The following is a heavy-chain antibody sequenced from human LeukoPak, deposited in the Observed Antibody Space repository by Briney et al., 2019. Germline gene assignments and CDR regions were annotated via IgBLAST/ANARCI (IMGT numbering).Heavy chain of an antibody. J-gene: IGHJ4*01. CDR3: AKGIYSSGWSYFDY. CDR2: LSGSGITT. D-gene: IGHD6-19*01. CDR1: GFTFSSYA. Sequence: GGSLRLSCAASGFTFSSYAMSWVRQAPGKGLEWDSTLSGSGITTYYADSVKGRFTISRDNSKNTLYLQMNSLRAEDTAVYYCAKGIYSSGWSYFDYWGHGTLVTVSS. V-gene: IGHV3-23*01.